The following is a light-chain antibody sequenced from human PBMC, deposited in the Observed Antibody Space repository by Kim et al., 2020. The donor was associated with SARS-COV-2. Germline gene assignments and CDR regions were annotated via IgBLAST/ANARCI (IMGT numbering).Light chain of an antibody. CDR2: AAS. CDR3: QQSYNTPYT. CDR1: QSISSY. V-gene: IGKV1-39*01. Sequence: SAAVGDRVTITCRASQSISSYLNWYQQKPGKAPKLLIYAASSLESGVPSRFSGSGSGTDFTLTISSLQPEDIATYYCQQSYNTPYTFGQGTKLEI. J-gene: IGKJ2*01.